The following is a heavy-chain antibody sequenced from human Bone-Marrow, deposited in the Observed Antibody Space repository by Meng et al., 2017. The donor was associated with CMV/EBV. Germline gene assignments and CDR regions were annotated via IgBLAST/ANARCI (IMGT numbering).Heavy chain of an antibody. D-gene: IGHD5-18*01. V-gene: IGHV3-53*01. CDR3: ARGNSYAHIFDY. CDR1: GFTVSSNY. J-gene: IGHJ4*02. CDR2: IYSGGST. Sequence: GESLKISCAASGFTVSSNYMSWVRQAPGKGLEWVSVIYSGGSTYYADSVKGRFTISRDNAKNSLYLQMNSLRAEDTAVYYCARGNSYAHIFDYWGQRTLVTASS.